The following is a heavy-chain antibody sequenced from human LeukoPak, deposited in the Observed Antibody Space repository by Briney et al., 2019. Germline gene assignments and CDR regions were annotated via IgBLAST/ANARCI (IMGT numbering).Heavy chain of an antibody. Sequence: SETLSLTCTVSGGSISSSSYYWGWIRQPPGKGLEWIGSIYYSGSTYYNPSLKSRVTISVDTSKNQFSLKLSSVTAADTAVYYCAGHGGYYDFWSGYYPNYFDYWGQGTLVTVSS. D-gene: IGHD3-3*01. J-gene: IGHJ4*02. V-gene: IGHV4-39*01. CDR3: AGHGGYYDFWSGYYPNYFDY. CDR1: GGSISSSSYY. CDR2: IYYSGST.